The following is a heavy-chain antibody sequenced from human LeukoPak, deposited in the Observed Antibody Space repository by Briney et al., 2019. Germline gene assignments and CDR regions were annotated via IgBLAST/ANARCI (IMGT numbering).Heavy chain of an antibody. CDR1: GGSFSDYY. CDR3: ARGGYGDYGMDV. D-gene: IGHD4-17*01. V-gene: IGHV4-34*01. J-gene: IGHJ6*02. Sequence: SETLSLTCAVYGGSFSDYYWSWIRQPPGKGLEWIGEINHSGSTNYNPSPKSRVTISVDMSKNQFSLKLNSVTAADTAVYYCARGGYGDYGMDVWGRGTPVTVSS. CDR2: INHSGST.